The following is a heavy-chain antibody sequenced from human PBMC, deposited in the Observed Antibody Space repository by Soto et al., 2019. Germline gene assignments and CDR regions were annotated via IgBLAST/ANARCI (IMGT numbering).Heavy chain of an antibody. CDR3: ARDRDYYDFWSGYYTPTDRNYYYGMDV. CDR1: GYTFTSYY. CDR2: INPSGGST. Sequence: EASVKVSCKASGYTFTSYYMHWVRQAPGQGLEWMGIINPSGGSTSYAQKFQGRVTMTRDTSTSTVYMELSSLRSEDTAVYYCARDRDYYDFWSGYYTPTDRNYYYGMDVWGQGTTVTVSS. V-gene: IGHV1-46*01. D-gene: IGHD3-3*01. J-gene: IGHJ6*02.